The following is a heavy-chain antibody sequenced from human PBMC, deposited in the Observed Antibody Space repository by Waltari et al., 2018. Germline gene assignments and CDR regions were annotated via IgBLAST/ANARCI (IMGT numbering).Heavy chain of an antibody. CDR2: IKQDGSEK. J-gene: IGHJ4*02. D-gene: IGHD3-10*01. Sequence: EVQLVESGGGLVQPGGSLRLAFAASGFSFSSYWMSWVRQAPGKGLEWVANIKQDGSEKYYVDSVKGRFTISRDNAQNSLYLQMNSLRAEDTAVYYCVRYFGSGSYYPYWGQGTLVTVSS. CDR3: VRYFGSGSYYPY. V-gene: IGHV3-7*01. CDR1: GFSFSSYW.